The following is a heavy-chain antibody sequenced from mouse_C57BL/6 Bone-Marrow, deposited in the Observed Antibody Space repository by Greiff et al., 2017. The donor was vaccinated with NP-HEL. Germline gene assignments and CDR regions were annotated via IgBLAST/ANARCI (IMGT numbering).Heavy chain of an antibody. D-gene: IGHD1-1*01. CDR2: IDPNSGGT. J-gene: IGHJ1*03. V-gene: IGHV1-72*01. CDR1: GYTFTSYW. Sequence: QVQLQQPGAELVKPGASVKLSCKASGYTFTSYWMHWVKQRPGRGLEWIGRIDPNSGGTKYNEKFKSKATLTVDKPSSTAYMQLSSLTSEDSAVYYCARDYGSSFTFNWYFDVWGTGTTVTVSS. CDR3: ARDYGSSFTFNWYFDV.